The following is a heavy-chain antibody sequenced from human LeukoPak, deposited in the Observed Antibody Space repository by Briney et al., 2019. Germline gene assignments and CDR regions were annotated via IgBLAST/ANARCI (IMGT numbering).Heavy chain of an antibody. V-gene: IGHV3-23*01. CDR2: ISGSGGST. D-gene: IGHD6-19*01. Sequence: GGTLRLSCAASGFTFSSYGMSWVRQAPGKGLEWVSAISGSGGSTYYADSVKGRFTISRDNSKNTLYLQMNSLRAEDTAVYYCAHSSGWYEGYYFDYWGQGTLVTVSS. CDR1: GFTFSSYG. J-gene: IGHJ4*02. CDR3: AHSSGWYEGYYFDY.